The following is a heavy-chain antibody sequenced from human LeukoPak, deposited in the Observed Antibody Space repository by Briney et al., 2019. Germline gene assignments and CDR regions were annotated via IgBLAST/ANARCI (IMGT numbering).Heavy chain of an antibody. J-gene: IGHJ6*03. V-gene: IGHV4-38-2*02. Sequence: SETLSLTCSVTGYSISSGYYWGWIRQPPGKGVEWIGSVFHSGSTHYNPSLKSRATISVDTSKNQFSLKLNSVSAADTAVYYCARVFLYYYYYMDVWGKGTSVTVSS. CDR3: ARVFLYYYYYMDV. D-gene: IGHD3-3*01. CDR1: GYSISSGYY. CDR2: VFHSGST.